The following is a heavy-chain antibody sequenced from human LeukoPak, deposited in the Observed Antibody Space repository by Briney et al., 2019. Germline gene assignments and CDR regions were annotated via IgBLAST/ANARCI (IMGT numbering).Heavy chain of an antibody. CDR2: INPSGGST. D-gene: IGHD3-16*01. V-gene: IGHV1-46*01. J-gene: IGHJ4*02. Sequence: ASVKVSCKASAYTFTSYAMNWVRQAPGQGLEWMGIINPSGGSTSYAQKFQGRVTMTRDTSTSTVYMELSSLRSEDTAVYYCARGVGVSKLVDYWGQGTLVTVSS. CDR1: AYTFTSYA. CDR3: ARGVGVSKLVDY.